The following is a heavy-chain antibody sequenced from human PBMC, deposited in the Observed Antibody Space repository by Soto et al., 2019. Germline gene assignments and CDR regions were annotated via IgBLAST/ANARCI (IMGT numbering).Heavy chain of an antibody. J-gene: IGHJ6*02. CDR1: GGSVSSGSYY. Sequence: SETLSLTCTVSGGSVSSGSYYWNWIRQPPGKGLEWIGYVYYTGSTNYNPSLKSRVTMSVDTSKNQFSLKMRSVTAADTAVYYCARDLWGYCGTDCYPLDVWGQGTTVTVSS. CDR3: ARDLWGYCGTDCYPLDV. CDR2: VYYTGST. D-gene: IGHD2-21*02. V-gene: IGHV4-61*01.